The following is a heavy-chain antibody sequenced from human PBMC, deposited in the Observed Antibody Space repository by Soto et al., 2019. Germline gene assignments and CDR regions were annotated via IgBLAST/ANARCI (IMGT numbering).Heavy chain of an antibody. CDR2: INHSGST. V-gene: IGHV4-34*01. Sequence: SETLSLTCAVYGGSFSGYYWSWIRQPPGKGLEWIGEINHSGSTNYNPSLKSRVTISVDTSKNQFSLKLSSVTAADTAVYYCARVHIVVSLFNWFDPWGQGTLVTVSS. J-gene: IGHJ5*02. CDR3: ARVHIVVSLFNWFDP. CDR1: GGSFSGYY. D-gene: IGHD2-21*01.